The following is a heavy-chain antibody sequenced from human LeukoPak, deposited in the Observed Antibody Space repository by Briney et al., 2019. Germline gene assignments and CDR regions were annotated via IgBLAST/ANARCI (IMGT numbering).Heavy chain of an antibody. CDR2: VNPNSGDT. CDR3: ASQPLNYGGNSGSGY. CDR1: GYTFTGYY. D-gene: IGHD4-23*01. V-gene: IGHV1-2*02. J-gene: IGHJ4*02. Sequence: ASVKVSCQASGYTFTGYYLHWVRQAPGQGLEWMGCVNPNSGDTNYAQKFQGSVTMTRDTSISTAYMELSSLRSEDTAVYYCASQPLNYGGNSGSGYWGQGTLVTVSS.